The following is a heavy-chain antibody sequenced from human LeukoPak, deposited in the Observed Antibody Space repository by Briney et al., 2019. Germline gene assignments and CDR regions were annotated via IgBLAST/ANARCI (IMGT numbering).Heavy chain of an antibody. D-gene: IGHD6-6*01. CDR1: GFTFSDFA. CDR2: INWDGGST. CDR3: AKDGQLHYYYYYYMDV. Sequence: PGGSLRLSCAASGFTFSDFAMHWVRQAPGKGLEWVSLINWDGGSTYYADSVKGRFTISRDNSKNSLYLRMNSLRAEDTALYYCAKDGQLHYYYYYYMDVWGKGTTVTVSS. V-gene: IGHV3-43D*03. J-gene: IGHJ6*03.